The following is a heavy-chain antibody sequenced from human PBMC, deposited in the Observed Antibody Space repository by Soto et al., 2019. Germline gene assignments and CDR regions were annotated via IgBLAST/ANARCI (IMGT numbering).Heavy chain of an antibody. CDR1: GFTFSRYG. D-gene: IGHD6-19*01. J-gene: IGHJ4*02. CDR3: AKSGRGSGWYDFDY. Sequence: GGSLRLSCAASGFTFSRYGMHWVRQAPGRGLEWVAVISYDGSNKYYADSVKGRFTISRDNSKNTLYLQMNSLRAEDTAGYYCAKSGRGSGWYDFDYSGQGTLVTVS. V-gene: IGHV3-30*18. CDR2: ISYDGSNK.